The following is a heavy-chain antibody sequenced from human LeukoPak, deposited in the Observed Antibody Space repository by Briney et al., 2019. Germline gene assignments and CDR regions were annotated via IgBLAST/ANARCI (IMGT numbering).Heavy chain of an antibody. CDR2: IIPIVGTT. CDR1: GGTFSSYG. D-gene: IGHD3-3*01. Sequence: GASVKVSCKASGGTFSSYGVSWVRQAPGQGLEWMGRIIPIVGTTNYAQKFQGRVTITTDESQRTVYMELRSMRSEDTAVYYCAKDSDGIGAIKKWYFGLWGRGTLVTVSS. J-gene: IGHJ2*01. V-gene: IGHV1-69*05. CDR3: AKDSDGIGAIKKWYFGL.